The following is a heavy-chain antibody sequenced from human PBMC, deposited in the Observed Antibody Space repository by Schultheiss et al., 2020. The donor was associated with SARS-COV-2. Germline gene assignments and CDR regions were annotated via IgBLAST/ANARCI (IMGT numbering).Heavy chain of an antibody. CDR2: IYYSGSS. Sequence: SETLSLTCAVSGAPIGNSNWWSWVRQSLGKGLEWIGSIYYSGSSYYNPSLKSRVTISVDTSKNQFSLKLSSVTAADTAVYYCARDYYDTLDPWGQGTLVTVSS. D-gene: IGHD3-22*01. V-gene: IGHV4-4*02. CDR1: GAPIGNSNW. J-gene: IGHJ5*02. CDR3: ARDYYDTLDP.